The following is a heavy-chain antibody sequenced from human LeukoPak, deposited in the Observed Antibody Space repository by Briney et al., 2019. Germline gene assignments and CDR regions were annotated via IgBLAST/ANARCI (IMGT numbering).Heavy chain of an antibody. CDR1: GGSFSGYY. CDR3: ASASRGTFGYMDV. J-gene: IGHJ6*03. D-gene: IGHD2-2*01. V-gene: IGHV4-34*01. Sequence: SETLSLTCAVYGGSFSGYYWSWIRQPPGKGLEWIGEINHSGSTNYNPSLKSRVTISVDTSKNQFSLKLSSVTAADTAVYYCASASRGTFGYMDVWGKGTTVTVSS. CDR2: INHSGST.